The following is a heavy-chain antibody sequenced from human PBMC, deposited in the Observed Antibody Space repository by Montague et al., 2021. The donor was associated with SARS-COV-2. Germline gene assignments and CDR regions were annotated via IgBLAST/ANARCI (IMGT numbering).Heavy chain of an antibody. CDR3: ATPDY. J-gene: IGHJ4*02. CDR1: GCSFTTYW. Sequence: QSGAEVKTPGESLRISCKGSGCSFTTYWINWVRQMPGKGLEWMGKIDPSDSNTNYSPSFQGHVAISVDRSISTAYLQWRSLKASDTAMYYCATPDYWGQGTLVSVSS. V-gene: IGHV5-10-1*01. CDR2: IDPSDSNT.